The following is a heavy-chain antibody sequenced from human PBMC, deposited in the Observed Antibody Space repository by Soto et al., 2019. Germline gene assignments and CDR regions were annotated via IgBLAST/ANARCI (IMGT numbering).Heavy chain of an antibody. J-gene: IGHJ3*02. V-gene: IGHV4-38-2*01. Sequence: LSLTCAVSGYSISSYYYWGWIRQPPGKGLEWIGSIYHSGSTYYNPSLESRVTTSLDTSKNQVSLKLSSVTAADTAMYYCATYRKFFQIWGQGTKVTVSS. CDR3: ATYRKFFQI. CDR1: GYSISSYYY. CDR2: IYHSGST.